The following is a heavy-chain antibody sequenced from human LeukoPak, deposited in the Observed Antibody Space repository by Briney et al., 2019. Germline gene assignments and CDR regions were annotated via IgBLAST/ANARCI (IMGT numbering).Heavy chain of an antibody. J-gene: IGHJ3*02. D-gene: IGHD1-26*01. CDR2: ISYDGSNK. V-gene: IGHV3-30-3*01. Sequence: GSLRLSCAASGFTFSSYAMHWVRQAPGKGLEWVAVISYDGSNKYYADSVKGRFTISRDNSKNTLYLQMNSLRAEDTAVYYCASTTFIVGATSFSPDFDIWGQGTMVTVSS. CDR1: GFTFSSYA. CDR3: ASTTFIVGATSFSPDFDI.